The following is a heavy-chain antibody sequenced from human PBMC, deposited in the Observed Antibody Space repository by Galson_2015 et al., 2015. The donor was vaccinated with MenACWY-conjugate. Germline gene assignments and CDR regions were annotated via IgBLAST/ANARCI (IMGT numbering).Heavy chain of an antibody. Sequence: SVKVSCKASGYTFTSYAMHWVRQAPGQRLEWMGWINAGNGNTKYSQKFQGRVTITRDTSASTAYMELSSLRSEDTAVYYCAKDGAIRDYGSGSVSSLLAGIGGYGMNVWGQGTTVTVSS. CDR3: AKDGAIRDYGSGSVSSLLAGIGGYGMNV. J-gene: IGHJ6*02. CDR1: GYTFTSYA. V-gene: IGHV1-3*01. CDR2: INAGNGNT. D-gene: IGHD3-10*01.